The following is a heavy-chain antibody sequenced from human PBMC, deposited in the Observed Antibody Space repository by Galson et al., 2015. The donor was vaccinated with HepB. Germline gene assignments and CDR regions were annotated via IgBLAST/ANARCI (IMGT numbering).Heavy chain of an antibody. V-gene: IGHV1-46*03. Sequence: SVKVSCKASGYTFTSYYMHWVRQAPGQGLEWMGIINPSGGSTSYAQKFQGRVTMTRDTSTSTVYMELSSLRSEDTAVYYCARIRMLTTVTDGDAFDIWGQGTMVTVSS. CDR2: INPSGGST. CDR3: ARIRMLTTVTDGDAFDI. CDR1: GYTFTSYY. J-gene: IGHJ3*02. D-gene: IGHD4-11*01.